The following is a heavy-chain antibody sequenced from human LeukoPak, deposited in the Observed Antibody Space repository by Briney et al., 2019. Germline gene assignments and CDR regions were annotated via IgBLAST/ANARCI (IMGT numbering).Heavy chain of an antibody. V-gene: IGHV4-59*01. Sequence: PSETLSLTCTVSGGSISSYYWSWIRQPPGKGLEWIGYIYYSGSTNYNPSLKSRVTISVDTSKNQFSLKLSSVTAADTAVYYCARGGWIVGATELNYFDYWGQGTQVTVSS. J-gene: IGHJ4*02. CDR3: ARGGWIVGATELNYFDY. CDR2: IYYSGST. CDR1: GGSISSYY. D-gene: IGHD1-26*01.